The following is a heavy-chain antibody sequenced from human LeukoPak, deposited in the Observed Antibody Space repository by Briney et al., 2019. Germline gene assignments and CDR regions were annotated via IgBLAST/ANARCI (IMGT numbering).Heavy chain of an antibody. CDR1: GFTFSSYA. J-gene: IGHJ4*02. V-gene: IGHV3-30-3*01. CDR2: ISYDGSNK. D-gene: IGHD5-18*01. CDR3: ARDRSRYSYGPLDY. Sequence: PGGSLRPSCAASGFTFSSYAMHWVRQAPGKGLKWVAVISYDGSNKYYADSVKGRFTISRDNSKNTLYLQMNSLRAEDTAVYYCARDRSRYSYGPLDYWGQGTLVTVSS.